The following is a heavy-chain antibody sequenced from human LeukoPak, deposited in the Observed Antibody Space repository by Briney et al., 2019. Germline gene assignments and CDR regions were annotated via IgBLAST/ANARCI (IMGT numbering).Heavy chain of an antibody. V-gene: IGHV3-23*01. Sequence: GGSLRLSCEVPGFTFSSYALSWVRQAPGKGLEWVSALSGSGTSTYYADSVKGRFTISRDNSKNTLYLQMNSLRAEDTAVYYCATPYFDFWSGYYRGWGQGTLVTVSS. CDR1: GFTFSSYA. CDR3: ATPYFDFWSGYYRG. CDR2: LSGSGTST. J-gene: IGHJ4*02. D-gene: IGHD3-3*01.